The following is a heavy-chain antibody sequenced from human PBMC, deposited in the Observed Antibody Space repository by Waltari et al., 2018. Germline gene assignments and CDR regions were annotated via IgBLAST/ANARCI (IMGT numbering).Heavy chain of an antibody. J-gene: IGHJ4*02. CDR3: ARDLDGDSNLDF. CDR2: SRSRSRNYVT. Sequence: EVQLVESGGGLVQPGGSLRLSCAASGFPFTDADMDWVRQAPDKRLEWVGRSRSRSRNYVTEYAASVKGRFSLFRDDSENSVHLQMTSLNIEDTAVYYCARDLDGDSNLDFWGQGTRVAVSS. CDR1: GFPFTDAD. D-gene: IGHD4-17*01. V-gene: IGHV3-72*01.